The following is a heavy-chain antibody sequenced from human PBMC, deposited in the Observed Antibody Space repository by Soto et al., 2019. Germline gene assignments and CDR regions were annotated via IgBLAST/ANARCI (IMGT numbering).Heavy chain of an antibody. V-gene: IGHV1-8*01. CDR3: AIYSLEWLLNDNWFDP. J-gene: IGHJ5*02. CDR1: GYTFTSYD. D-gene: IGHD3-3*01. Sequence: ASVKVSCKASGYTFTSYDINWVRQATGQGLEWMGWMNPNSGNTGYAQKFQGRVTMTRNTSISTAYMELSSLRSEDTAVYYCAIYSLEWLLNDNWFDPWGQGTLFTVSS. CDR2: MNPNSGNT.